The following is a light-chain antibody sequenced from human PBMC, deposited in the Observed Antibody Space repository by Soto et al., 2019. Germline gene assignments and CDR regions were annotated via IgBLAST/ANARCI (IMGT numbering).Light chain of an antibody. J-gene: IGKJ4*01. CDR3: QQRSTPA. CDR1: QSVSSY. CDR2: DAS. V-gene: IGKV3-11*01. Sequence: EIVLTQSPATLSLSPGERATLSCRASQSVSSYFAWYQQKPGQAPRLLIYDASNRATGIPARFSGSGSGTDFTLTISSLEPEDFAVYYCQQRSTPAFGGGTKVEIK.